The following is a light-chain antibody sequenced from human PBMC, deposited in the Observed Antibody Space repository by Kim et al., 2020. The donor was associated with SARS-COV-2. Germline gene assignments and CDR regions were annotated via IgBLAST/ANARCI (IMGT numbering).Light chain of an antibody. CDR2: GAS. J-gene: IGKJ1*01. V-gene: IGKV3-20*01. Sequence: STGERATHCSRATQSVSANYLAWYQQKRGKAPRHLIYGASTRATGIPDRFTGSGSGTDFTITISRLETEDFAVYYCQKYDILPRTFGQGTKVDIK. CDR3: QKYDILPRT. CDR1: QSVSANY.